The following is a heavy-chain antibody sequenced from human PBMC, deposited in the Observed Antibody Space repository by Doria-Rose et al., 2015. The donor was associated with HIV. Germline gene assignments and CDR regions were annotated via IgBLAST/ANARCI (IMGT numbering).Heavy chain of an antibody. CDR1: GVSLSSPGMG. CDR3: ARIKSSRWYHKYYFDF. CDR2: IFSDDER. D-gene: IGHD6-13*01. V-gene: IGHV2-26*01. J-gene: IGHJ4*02. Sequence: SGPVLVKPTETLTLTCTVSGVSLSSPGMGVSWIRQPPGKALEWLASIFSDDERSYQTSLKSRLTISRGTSKSQVVLTMTDMGPVDTATYYCARIKSSRWYHKYYFDFWGQGTLVIVSA.